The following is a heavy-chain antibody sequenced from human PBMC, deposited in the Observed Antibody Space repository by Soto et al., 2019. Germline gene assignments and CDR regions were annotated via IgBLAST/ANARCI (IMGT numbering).Heavy chain of an antibody. Sequence: GGSLRLSCAASGFTFSNAWINWVRQAPGKGLEWVGRIKSKTDGGTTDFAAPVKGRFAISRDDSKDMVYLQMNSLKTEDTGIYYCTTGGYDTTTVRRFDYWGQGTLVTVSS. V-gene: IGHV3-15*07. CDR2: IKSKTDGGTT. J-gene: IGHJ4*02. CDR3: TTGGYDTTTVRRFDY. D-gene: IGHD3-22*01. CDR1: GFTFSNAW.